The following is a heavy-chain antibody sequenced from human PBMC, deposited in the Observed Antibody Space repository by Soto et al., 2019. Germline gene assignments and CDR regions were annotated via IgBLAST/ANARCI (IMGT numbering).Heavy chain of an antibody. D-gene: IGHD2-8*02. CDR1: GGSISSGDYY. CDR3: ARDKITGLFDY. V-gene: IGHV4-30-4*01. Sequence: SETLSLTCTVSGGSISSGDYYWSWIRQPPGKGLEWIACIHYSGSTYYNPSLKSRVTISIDTSKSQFSLKLSSVTAADTAVYYCARDKITGLFDYWGQGTLVT. J-gene: IGHJ4*02. CDR2: IHYSGST.